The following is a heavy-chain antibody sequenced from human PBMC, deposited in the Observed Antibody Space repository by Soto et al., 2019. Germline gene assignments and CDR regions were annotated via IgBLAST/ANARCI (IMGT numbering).Heavy chain of an antibody. V-gene: IGHV4-59*01. J-gene: IGHJ6*02. D-gene: IGHD3-9*01. CDR2: IYYSGST. Sequence: SETLSLTCTVSGGSIGSYHWSWIRQPPGKGLEWIGYIYYSGSTNYNPSLKSRVTISVDTSKNQFSLKLSSVTAADTAVYYCARENYDILTGYSNNYYYYTMDVWGLGTTVT. CDR1: GGSIGSYH. CDR3: ARENYDILTGYSNNYYYYTMDV.